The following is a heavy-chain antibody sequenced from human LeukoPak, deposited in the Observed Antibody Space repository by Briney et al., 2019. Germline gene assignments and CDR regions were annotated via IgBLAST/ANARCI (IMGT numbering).Heavy chain of an antibody. CDR2: MNPNNGGT. CDR1: GYTFTIYD. Sequence: ASVKVSCKASGYTFTIYDINWVRQAPGQGLEWVGWMNPNNGGTVYAQKFQGRVTMTRDTSTGTLYMELNSLRSEDTAVYYCARGAIFGVTPRGYGMDVWGQGTTVTVSS. V-gene: IGHV1-8*01. D-gene: IGHD3-3*01. CDR3: ARGAIFGVTPRGYGMDV. J-gene: IGHJ6*02.